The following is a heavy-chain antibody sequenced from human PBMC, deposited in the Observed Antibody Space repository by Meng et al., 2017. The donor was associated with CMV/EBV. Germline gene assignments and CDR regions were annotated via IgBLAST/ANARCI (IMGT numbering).Heavy chain of an antibody. CDR1: GGSFTGYY. Sequence: QWGEGLLKPSATLSLTCAGHGGSFTGYYWSWIRQPPGKGLEWIGEINHSGSTNYNPSLKSRVTISVDTSKNQFSLKLSSVTAADTAVYYCARVWDSGWDYWGQGTLVTVSS. V-gene: IGHV4-34*01. J-gene: IGHJ4*02. CDR3: ARVWDSGWDY. CDR2: INHSGST. D-gene: IGHD3-22*01.